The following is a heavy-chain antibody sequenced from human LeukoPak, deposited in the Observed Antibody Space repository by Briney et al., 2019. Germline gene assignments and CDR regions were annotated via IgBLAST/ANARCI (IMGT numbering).Heavy chain of an antibody. CDR1: GGSFSGYY. J-gene: IGHJ4*02. CDR2: INHSGST. Sequence: SETLSLTCAVYGGSFSGYYWSWIRQPPGKGLEWSGEINHSGSTNYNPSLKSRVTISVDTSKNQFSLKLSSVTAADTAVYYCARHSFLYYGSGSYSDYWGQGTLVTVSS. CDR3: ARHSFLYYGSGSYSDY. V-gene: IGHV4-34*01. D-gene: IGHD3-10*01.